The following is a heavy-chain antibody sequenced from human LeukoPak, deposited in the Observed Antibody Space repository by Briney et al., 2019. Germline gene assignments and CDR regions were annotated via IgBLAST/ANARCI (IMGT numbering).Heavy chain of an antibody. CDR1: GFTFSSYA. CDR2: ISASGGST. J-gene: IGHJ4*02. Sequence: PGGSLRLSCAASGFTFSSYAMSWVRQTPERGLEWVSSISASGGSTDYADSVKGRFTISRDISKNTLSLQMDSLRAEDTAVYYCAKCRQQMSVTRGTFDHWGQGTLVTVSS. D-gene: IGHD4-17*01. V-gene: IGHV3-23*01. CDR3: AKCRQQMSVTRGTFDH.